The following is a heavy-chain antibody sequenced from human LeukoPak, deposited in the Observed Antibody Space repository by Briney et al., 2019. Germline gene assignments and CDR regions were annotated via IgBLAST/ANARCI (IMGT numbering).Heavy chain of an antibody. V-gene: IGHV1-2*02. D-gene: IGHD6-13*01. CDR3: ARDYADSSSWDFDY. CDR1: GYTFTGYY. Sequence: GASVKVSCKASGYTFTGYYMHWVRQAPGQGLEWMGWINPNSGGTNYAQKFQGRVTMTRDTSISTAYMELSRLRSDDTAVYYCARDYADSSSWDFDYWGQGTLVTVSS. CDR2: INPNSGGT. J-gene: IGHJ4*02.